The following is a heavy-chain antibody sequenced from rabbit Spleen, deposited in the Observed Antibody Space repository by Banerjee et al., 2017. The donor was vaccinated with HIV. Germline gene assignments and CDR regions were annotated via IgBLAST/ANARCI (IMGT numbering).Heavy chain of an antibody. CDR3: ARDLVGVIGWNFYL. CDR1: GFTLSSYW. D-gene: IGHD1-1*01. CDR2: INAATAKP. V-gene: IGHV1S45*01. Sequence: QQQLEESGGGQVKPGGTLTLSCKASGFTLSSYWIWWVRQAPGKGLEWIACINAATAKPVYATWAKGRFTISRTSSTTVTLRMTSLTAADTATYFCARDLVGVIGWNFYLWGPGTLVTVS. J-gene: IGHJ4*01.